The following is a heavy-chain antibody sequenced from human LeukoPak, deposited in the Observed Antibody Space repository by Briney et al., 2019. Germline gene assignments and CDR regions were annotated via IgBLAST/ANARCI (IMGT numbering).Heavy chain of an antibody. CDR2: INHSGST. V-gene: IGHV4-34*01. J-gene: IGHJ4*02. Sequence: SETLSLTCAVYGGSFSGYYWSWIRQPPGKGLEWIGEINHSGSTNYNPSLKSRVTISVDTSKDQFSLKLSSVTAADTAVYYCARPNCSSTSCFIDYWGQGTLVTVSS. CDR1: GGSFSGYY. CDR3: ARPNCSSTSCFIDY. D-gene: IGHD2-2*01.